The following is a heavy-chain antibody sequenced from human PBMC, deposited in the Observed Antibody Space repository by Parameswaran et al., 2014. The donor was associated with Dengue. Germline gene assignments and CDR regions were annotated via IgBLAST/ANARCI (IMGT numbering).Heavy chain of an antibody. Sequence: PGKGLEWIGSAYYSGSTYYNPSLQSRVTISVDTSKNQFSLRVNSVTAADTAVYFCARPRAAAGLWVDYWGRGTLVTVSS. CDR2: AYYSGST. J-gene: IGHJ4*02. CDR3: ARPRAAAGLWVDY. V-gene: IGHV4-39*07. D-gene: IGHD6-13*01.